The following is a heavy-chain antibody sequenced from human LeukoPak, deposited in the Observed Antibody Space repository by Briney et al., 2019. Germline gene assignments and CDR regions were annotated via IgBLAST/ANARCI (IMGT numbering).Heavy chain of an antibody. CDR2: VTGTSGGSTIAT. J-gene: IGHJ4*02. CDR3: SKGPASGYCRGGWCHDSPFDS. D-gene: IGHD2-15*01. V-gene: IGHV3-23*01. CDR1: GFTFSTYA. Sequence: GGSLRLSCAASGFTFSTYAMTWVRQAPGKGLEWVALVTGTSGGSTIATYYADSVKGRFTISRDNSNNTLFLQMSSLRDEDTAIYYCSKGPASGYCRGGWCHDSPFDSWGQGTLVTVSS.